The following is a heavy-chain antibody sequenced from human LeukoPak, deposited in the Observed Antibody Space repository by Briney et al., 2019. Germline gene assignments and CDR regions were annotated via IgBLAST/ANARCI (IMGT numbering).Heavy chain of an antibody. CDR3: AKDEFPSRPYYYGSGVPLDY. Sequence: GGSLRLSCAASGFTFSSYGIHWVRQAPGKGLEWVAFIRYDGTNKYYADSVKGRFTISRDNSKNTLYLQMNSLRAEDTAVYYCAKDEFPSRPYYYGSGVPLDYWGQGTLVTVSS. CDR1: GFTFSSYG. D-gene: IGHD3-10*01. J-gene: IGHJ4*02. V-gene: IGHV3-30*02. CDR2: IRYDGTNK.